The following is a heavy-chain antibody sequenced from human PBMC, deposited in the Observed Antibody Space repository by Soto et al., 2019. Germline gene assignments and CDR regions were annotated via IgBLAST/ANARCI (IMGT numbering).Heavy chain of an antibody. CDR3: AKDRQDDYIWGLYRYVAFDI. CDR1: GFTFSSYA. J-gene: IGHJ3*02. CDR2: ISGRGGST. V-gene: IGHV3-23*01. D-gene: IGHD3-16*02. Sequence: EVPLLESGGGLVQPGGSLRLACAASGFTFSSYAMSCVRHAPGKGLEWFSAISGRGGSTYYADSVKGRFTISRDNSKNTLYLQMNSLIAEDTAVYYCAKDRQDDYIWGLYRYVAFDIWGKKTMVTVS.